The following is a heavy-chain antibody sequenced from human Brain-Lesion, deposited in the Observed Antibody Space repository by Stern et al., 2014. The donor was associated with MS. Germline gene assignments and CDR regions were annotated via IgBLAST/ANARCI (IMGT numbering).Heavy chain of an antibody. CDR3: ARGFHSFDS. J-gene: IGHJ4*02. CDR1: GFTFSDHY. Sequence: VQLVESGGGLVRPGGSLRLPCAVSGFTFSDHYMDRVRQAPGKGLEGVGRSRNKPNSYTTEYAASVKGRFTVSRDDSKNLLYLQMNSLKTDDTAVYYCARGFHSFDSWGQGTLVTVSS. CDR2: SRNKPNSYTT. V-gene: IGHV3-72*01.